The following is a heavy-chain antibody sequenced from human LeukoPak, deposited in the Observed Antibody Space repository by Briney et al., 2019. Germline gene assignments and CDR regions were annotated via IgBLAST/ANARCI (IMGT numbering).Heavy chain of an antibody. D-gene: IGHD3-22*01. J-gene: IGHJ4*02. CDR3: ARSTIDGGYYYDSSGYYDRYYFDY. CDR2: IIPIFGTA. V-gene: IGHV1-69*13. CDR1: GGTFSSYA. Sequence: GASVKVSCKASGGTFSSYAISWVRQAPGRGLEWMGGIIPIFGTANYAQKFQGRVTITADESTSTAYMELSSLRSEDTAVYYCARSTIDGGYYYDSSGYYDRYYFDYWGQGTLVTVSS.